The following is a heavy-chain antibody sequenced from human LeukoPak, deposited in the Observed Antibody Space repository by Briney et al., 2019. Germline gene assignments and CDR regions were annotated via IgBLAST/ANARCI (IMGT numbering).Heavy chain of an antibody. J-gene: IGHJ6*03. CDR1: GGSFSGYY. V-gene: IGHV4-34*01. CDR3: ARGSCSSTSCYWGGYYYYMDV. D-gene: IGHD2-2*01. Sequence: KSAETLSLTCAVYGGSFSGYYWSWIRQPPGKGLEWIGEINHSGSTNYNPSLKSRVTISVDTSKNQFSLKLSSVTAADTAVYYCARGSCSSTSCYWGGYYYYMDVWGKGTTVTVSS. CDR2: INHSGST.